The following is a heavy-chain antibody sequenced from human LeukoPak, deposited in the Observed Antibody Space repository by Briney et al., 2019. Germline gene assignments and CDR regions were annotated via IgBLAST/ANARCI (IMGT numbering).Heavy chain of an antibody. CDR1: GGSISSYY. CDR2: IYYSGST. Sequence: SETLSLTCTVSGGSISSYYWSWIRQPPGKGLEWIGYIYYSGSTNYNPSLKSRVTISVDTSKNQFSLKLSSVTAADTAVYYCARATFENWFDPWGQGTLVTVSS. V-gene: IGHV4-59*12. D-gene: IGHD3-9*01. J-gene: IGHJ5*02. CDR3: ARATFENWFDP.